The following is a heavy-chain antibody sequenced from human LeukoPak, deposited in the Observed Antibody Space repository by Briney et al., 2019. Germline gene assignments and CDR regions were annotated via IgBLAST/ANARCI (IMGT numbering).Heavy chain of an antibody. CDR1: GGSIESYY. D-gene: IGHD3-10*01. Sequence: SETLSLTCSVSGGSIESYYWSWIRQPPGKGLEFIGYIAASGTTKHNPSLKSRVTLSMDTSKNQFSLKLSSVTAADTAVYYCARDRSRIHYYGSGSYYLDYWGQGTLVTVSS. J-gene: IGHJ4*02. CDR3: ARDRSRIHYYGSGSYYLDY. CDR2: IAASGTT. V-gene: IGHV4-4*08.